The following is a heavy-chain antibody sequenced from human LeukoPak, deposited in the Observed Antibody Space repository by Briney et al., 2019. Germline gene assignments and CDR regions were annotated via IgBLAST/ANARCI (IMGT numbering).Heavy chain of an antibody. V-gene: IGHV3-21*01. Sequence: GGALRLSCATSGFTLSRYNMNWVRQAPGKGLEWVSSITSSSIYKYYADSMKGRFTISRDNAKNSLYLQMDSLRAEDTAVYYCARDGITMRILEYWGQGTLVTVSS. CDR3: ARDGITMRILEY. CDR1: GFTLSRYN. D-gene: IGHD3-10*01. J-gene: IGHJ4*02. CDR2: ITSSSIYK.